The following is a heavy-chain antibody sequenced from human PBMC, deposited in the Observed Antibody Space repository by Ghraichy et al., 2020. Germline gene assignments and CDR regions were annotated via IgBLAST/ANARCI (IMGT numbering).Heavy chain of an antibody. Sequence: GGSLRLSCAASGFTFSSYSMNWVRQAPGKGLEWVSSISSSSSYIYYADSVKGRFTISRDNAKNSLYLQMNSLRAEDTAVYYCARGSDSSGYYYVWGQGTLVTVSS. CDR3: ARGSDSSGYYYV. J-gene: IGHJ4*02. CDR1: GFTFSSYS. V-gene: IGHV3-21*01. CDR2: ISSSSSYI. D-gene: IGHD3-22*01.